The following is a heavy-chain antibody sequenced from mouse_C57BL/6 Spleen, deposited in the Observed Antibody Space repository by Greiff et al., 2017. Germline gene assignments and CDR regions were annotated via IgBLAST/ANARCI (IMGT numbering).Heavy chain of an antibody. V-gene: IGHV5-9*01. CDR1: GFTFSSYT. Sequence: LMESGGGLVKPGGSLKLSCAASGFTFSSYTMSWVRQTPEKRLEWVATISGGGGNTYYPDSVKGRFTISRDNAKNTLYLQMSSLRSEDTALYYCARHAPRLYDGPGDYYAMDYWGQGTSVTVSS. CDR2: ISGGGGNT. CDR3: ARHAPRLYDGPGDYYAMDY. D-gene: IGHD2-3*01. J-gene: IGHJ4*01.